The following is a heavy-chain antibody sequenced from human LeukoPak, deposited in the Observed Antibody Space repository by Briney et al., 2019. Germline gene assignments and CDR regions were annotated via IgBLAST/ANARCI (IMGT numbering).Heavy chain of an antibody. J-gene: IGHJ4*02. V-gene: IGHV1-69*04. CDR3: ARENVAAAGTLLEY. CDR1: GGTFNNYA. CDR2: IIPILGIA. D-gene: IGHD6-13*01. Sequence: SVKVSCKASGGTFNNYAISWVRQAPGQGLEWMGRIIPILGIANSAQKFQGRVTITAGKSTRTVYMELSSLRSEDTAVYYCARENVAAAGTLLEYWGQGILVTVSS.